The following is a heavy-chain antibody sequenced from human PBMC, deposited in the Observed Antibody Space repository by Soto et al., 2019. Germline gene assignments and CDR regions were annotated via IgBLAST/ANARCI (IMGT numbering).Heavy chain of an antibody. V-gene: IGHV1-69*08. Sequence: QVQLVQSGAEVKKPGSSVKVSCKASGGTFSPYTINWVRQAPGQGLEWMGRIIPFHGLTNYAQKFQARVKITADKSTSTAYMELSGLRFEDTAMYYCTRDWEISVSTWSFGGFWGRGTLVTVSS. CDR2: IIPFHGLT. J-gene: IGHJ4*02. CDR1: GGTFSPYT. D-gene: IGHD3-10*01. CDR3: TRDWEISVSTWSFGGF.